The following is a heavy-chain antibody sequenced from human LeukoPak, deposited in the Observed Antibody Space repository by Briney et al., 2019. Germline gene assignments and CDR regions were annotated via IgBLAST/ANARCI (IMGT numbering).Heavy chain of an antibody. V-gene: IGHV4-30-4*01. Sequence: SETLSLTCTVSAGSISSGDYYWSWIRQPPGKGLEWIGYIYYSGNTYYNSSLKRRVTISVDTTENQFSLKLSSVTAADTAVYYCARGYSLDYWGQGTLVTVSS. CDR1: AGSISSGDYY. D-gene: IGHD5-18*01. J-gene: IGHJ4*02. CDR3: ARGYSLDY. CDR2: IYYSGNT.